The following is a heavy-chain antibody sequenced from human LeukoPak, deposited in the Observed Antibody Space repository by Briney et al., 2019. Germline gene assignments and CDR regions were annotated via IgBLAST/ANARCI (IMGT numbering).Heavy chain of an antibody. D-gene: IGHD2-15*01. J-gene: IGHJ4*02. Sequence: PGGSLRLSCAASGFTVSSNNMSWVRQAPGKGLEWVSVIYSGGSTYYADYVKGRFTISRDNSKNTLYLQMNSLRAEDTAVYYCARDRSECSGGSCYSGGFDYWGQGTLVTVSS. CDR3: ARDRSECSGGSCYSGGFDY. V-gene: IGHV3-53*01. CDR1: GFTVSSNN. CDR2: IYSGGST.